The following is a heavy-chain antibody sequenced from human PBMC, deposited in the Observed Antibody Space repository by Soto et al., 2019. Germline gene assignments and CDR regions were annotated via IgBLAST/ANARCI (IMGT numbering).Heavy chain of an antibody. Sequence: VQLVESGGGVVPPGRSLRLSCAASGDSGFSVSSYGFHWVRQAPGKGREWVAVISYDGTNRHFAESIKGRFSVSRDNAMLTVDLQMNSMRPEDTAIYYCAKDRMVRSYFYGMDVWGQGTTVTVSS. D-gene: IGHD5-18*01. V-gene: IGHV3-30*18. CDR3: AKDRMVRSYFYGMDV. J-gene: IGHJ6*02. CDR2: ISYDGTNR. CDR1: GDSGFSVSSYG.